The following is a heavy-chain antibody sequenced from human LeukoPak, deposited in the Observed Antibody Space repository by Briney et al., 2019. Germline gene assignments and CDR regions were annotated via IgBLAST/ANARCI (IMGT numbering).Heavy chain of an antibody. CDR2: IYYSGST. CDR1: GGSISSHY. Sequence: SETLSPTCTVSGGSISSHYWSWIRQPPGKGLEWIGYIYYSGSTNYNPSLKSRVTISVDTSKNQFSLKLSSVTAADTAVYYCARVGTYYDILTGYYTAYYFDYWGQGTLVTVSS. J-gene: IGHJ4*02. CDR3: ARVGTYYDILTGYYTAYYFDY. V-gene: IGHV4-59*11. D-gene: IGHD3-9*01.